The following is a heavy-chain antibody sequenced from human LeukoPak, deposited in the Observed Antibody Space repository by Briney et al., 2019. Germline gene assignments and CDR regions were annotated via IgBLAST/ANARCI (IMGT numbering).Heavy chain of an antibody. CDR2: INPNSGGT. CDR1: GGTFSSYA. D-gene: IGHD2-2*02. Sequence: ASVKVSCKASGGTFSSYAISWVRQAPGQGLEWMGWINPNSGGTNYAQKFQGWVTMTRDTSISTAYMELSRLRSDDTAVYYCARGSVVPAAISYWGQETLVTVSS. J-gene: IGHJ4*02. V-gene: IGHV1-2*04. CDR3: ARGSVVPAAISY.